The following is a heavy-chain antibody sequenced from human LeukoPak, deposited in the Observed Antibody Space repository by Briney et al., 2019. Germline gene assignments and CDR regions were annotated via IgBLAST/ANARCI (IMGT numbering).Heavy chain of an antibody. J-gene: IGHJ4*02. V-gene: IGHV1-69*13. D-gene: IGHD3-3*01. Sequence: SVKVSCKASGGTFSSYAISWVRQAPGQGLEWMGGIIPIFGTANYAQKFQGRVTITADESTSTAYMELSSLRSEDTAVYYCARVEHDFWSGYSYYFDYWGQGTLVTVSS. CDR3: ARVEHDFWSGYSYYFDY. CDR2: IIPIFGTA. CDR1: GGTFSSYA.